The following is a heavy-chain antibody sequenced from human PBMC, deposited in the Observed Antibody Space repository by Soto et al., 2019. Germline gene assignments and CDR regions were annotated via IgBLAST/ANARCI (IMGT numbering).Heavy chain of an antibody. J-gene: IGHJ4*02. CDR3: ARSGGSLDF. V-gene: IGHV4-59*01. Sequence: ETLSLTCTVSGGSISSYYWSWIRQPPGKGLEWIGYIYYSGSTNYNPSLKSRVTISVDTSKNQFSLKLNSVTAADTAVYYCARSGGSLDFWGQGTLVTVSS. D-gene: IGHD2-15*01. CDR2: IYYSGST. CDR1: GGSISSYY.